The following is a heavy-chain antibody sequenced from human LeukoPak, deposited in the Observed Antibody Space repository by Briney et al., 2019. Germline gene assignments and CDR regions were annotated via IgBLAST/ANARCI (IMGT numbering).Heavy chain of an antibody. CDR3: AKTHFYNSRGYYFPFDN. J-gene: IGHJ4*02. Sequence: SETLSLTCSVSSVSISSYAYFWGWLRQPPGQGLEWIGTIYYSGSTYYYPSLGRRVTISVDTSKSQFSLRLSSVTAADTAVCYCAKTHFYNSRGYYFPFDNWSQGTLVTVSS. CDR1: SVSISSYAYF. V-gene: IGHV4-39*07. D-gene: IGHD3-22*01. CDR2: IYYSGST.